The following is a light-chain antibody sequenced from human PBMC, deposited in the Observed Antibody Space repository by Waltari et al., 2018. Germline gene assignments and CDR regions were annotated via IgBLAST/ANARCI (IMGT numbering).Light chain of an antibody. CDR2: GNN. V-gene: IGLV1-40*01. CDR1: ASTIGPGYE. Sequence: QSALTQPPSVSGAPGQRVTISCTGSASTIGPGYELHWYQQFPGTVPKLLLSGNNNRPSGVPDRFSASKTGTSASLAITGLQAEDEADYYCQSYDRSLSVVFGGGTKLTVL. CDR3: QSYDRSLSVV. J-gene: IGLJ2*01.